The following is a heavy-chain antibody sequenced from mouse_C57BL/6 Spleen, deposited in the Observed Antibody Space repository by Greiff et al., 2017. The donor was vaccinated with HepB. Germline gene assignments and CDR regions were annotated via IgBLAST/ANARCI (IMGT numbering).Heavy chain of an antibody. V-gene: IGHV1-19*01. CDR3: AREGTVPLDY. D-gene: IGHD1-1*01. Sequence: VQLQQSGPVLVKPGASVKMSCKASGYTFTDYYMNWVKQSHGKSLEWIGVINPYNGGTSYNQKFKGKATLTVDKSSSTAYMELNSLTSEDSAVYYCAREGTVPLDYWGQGTTLTVSS. J-gene: IGHJ2*01. CDR1: GYTFTDYY. CDR2: INPYNGGT.